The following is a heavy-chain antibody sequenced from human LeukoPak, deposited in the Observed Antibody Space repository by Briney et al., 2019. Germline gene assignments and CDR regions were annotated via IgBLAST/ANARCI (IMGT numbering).Heavy chain of an antibody. CDR3: ARGLWFGESRYYFDY. D-gene: IGHD3-10*01. CDR1: GYTFTSYG. J-gene: IGHJ4*02. V-gene: IGHV1-18*01. CDR2: ISPYNGNT. Sequence: ASVKVSCKASGYTFTSYGINWVRQAPGQGLEWMGWISPYNGNTNYAQKLQGRVTMTTDTSTSTAYMELRSLRSDDTAVYYCARGLWFGESRYYFDYWGQGTLVTVSS.